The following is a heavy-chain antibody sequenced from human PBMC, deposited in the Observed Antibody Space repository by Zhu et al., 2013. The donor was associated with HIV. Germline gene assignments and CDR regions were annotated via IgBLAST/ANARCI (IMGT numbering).Heavy chain of an antibody. Sequence: VQLQQWGAGLLKPSETLSLTCAVYGGSFSGYYWSWIRQPPGKGLEWIGEINHHGSTNYNPSLKSRVTISVDTSKNQFSLKLSSVTAADTAVYYCARVPRGVVVAATPGYYYYGMDVWGQGTTVTVSS. CDR3: ARVPRGVVVAATPGYYYYGMDV. J-gene: IGHJ6*02. CDR1: GGSFSGYY. D-gene: IGHD2-15*01. CDR2: INHHGST. V-gene: IGHV4-34*01.